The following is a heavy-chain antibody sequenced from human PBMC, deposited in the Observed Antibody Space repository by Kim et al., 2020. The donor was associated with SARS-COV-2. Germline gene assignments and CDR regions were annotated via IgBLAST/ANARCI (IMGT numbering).Heavy chain of an antibody. CDR1: GGSVSSTNW. Sequence: SETLSLTCAVSGGSVSSTNWWSWVRQPPGKGLEWIGDISHSGSTNYNPSLESRVTISIDTSKNHFSLSLSSLTAADTAMYHCATGPNIATRPFFFDSWGQGALVTVSS. D-gene: IGHD6-6*01. V-gene: IGHV4-4*02. J-gene: IGHJ4*02. CDR2: ISHSGST. CDR3: ATGPNIATRPFFFDS.